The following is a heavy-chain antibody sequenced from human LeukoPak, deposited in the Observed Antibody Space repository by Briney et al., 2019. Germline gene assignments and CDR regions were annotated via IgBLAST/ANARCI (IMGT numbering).Heavy chain of an antibody. CDR2: INPDSGGT. CDR3: ARGPQSFDI. J-gene: IGHJ3*02. CDR1: GYTFTGYY. V-gene: IGHV1-2*02. Sequence: ASVKVSCKASGYTFTGYYIHWVRQAPGQGLEWMGWINPDSGGTYSPQKFQGRVTMTRDTSISTAYMELSSLRSEDTAVYYCARGPQSFDIWGQGTMVTASS.